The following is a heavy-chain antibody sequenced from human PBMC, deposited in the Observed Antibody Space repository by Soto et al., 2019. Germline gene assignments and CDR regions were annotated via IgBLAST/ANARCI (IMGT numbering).Heavy chain of an antibody. Sequence: VQLVQSGAEVKKPGASVRVSCKASGYTFTSYSVHWVRQASGQGPEWMGMINPSGGGTDYAQKFQGRVTMTRDTSTTTVYMELSSLRSEDTAIYYCTSSIITTAGTDAFDLWGQGTLVTVSS. D-gene: IGHD6-13*01. CDR2: INPSGGGT. J-gene: IGHJ3*01. CDR1: GYTFTSYS. CDR3: TSSIITTAGTDAFDL. V-gene: IGHV1-46*03.